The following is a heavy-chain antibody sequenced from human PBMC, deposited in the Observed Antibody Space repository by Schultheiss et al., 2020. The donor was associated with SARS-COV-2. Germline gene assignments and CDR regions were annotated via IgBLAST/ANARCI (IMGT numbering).Heavy chain of an antibody. V-gene: IGHV3-30*14. J-gene: IGHJ6*03. CDR3: ARGGRLRYCSSTSCYGYYMDV. D-gene: IGHD2-2*01. Sequence: GESLKISCAASGFTFSSYAMHWVRQAPGKGLEWVAVISYDGSNKYYADSVKGRFTISRHNSKNTLYLQMNSLRAEDTAVYYCARGGRLRYCSSTSCYGYYMDVWGKGTTVTVSS. CDR2: ISYDGSNK. CDR1: GFTFSSYA.